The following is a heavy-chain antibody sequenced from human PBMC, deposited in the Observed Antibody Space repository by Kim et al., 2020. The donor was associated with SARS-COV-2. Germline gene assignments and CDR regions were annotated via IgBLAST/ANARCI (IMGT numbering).Heavy chain of an antibody. J-gene: IGHJ4*02. CDR3: ARPGVSYSYYFDY. CDR1: GGSISSSSYY. CDR2: IYYSGST. V-gene: IGHV4-39*01. D-gene: IGHD5-18*01. Sequence: SETLSLTCTVSGGSISSSSYYWGWIRQPPGKGLEWIGSIYYSGSTYYNPSLKSRVTISVDTSKNQFSLKLSSVTAADTAVYYCARPGVSYSYYFDYWGQGTLVTVSS.